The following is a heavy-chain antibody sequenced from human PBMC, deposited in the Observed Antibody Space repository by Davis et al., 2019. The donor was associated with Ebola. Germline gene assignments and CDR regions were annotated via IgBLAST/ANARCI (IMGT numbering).Heavy chain of an antibody. CDR3: ARLGGNYGDYGMDV. J-gene: IGHJ6*02. Sequence: GESLKISCAASGFTFSSYDMHWVRQATGKGLEWVSAIGTAGDTYYPGSVKGRFTISRENAKNSLYLQMNSLRAGDTAVYYCARLGGNYGDYGMDVWGQGTTVTVSS. CDR2: IGTAGDT. V-gene: IGHV3-13*01. D-gene: IGHD4-17*01. CDR1: GFTFSSYD.